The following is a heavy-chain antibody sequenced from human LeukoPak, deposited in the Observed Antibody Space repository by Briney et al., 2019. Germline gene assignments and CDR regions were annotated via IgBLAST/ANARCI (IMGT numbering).Heavy chain of an antibody. CDR1: GFTFSSYD. D-gene: IGHD4-11*01. Sequence: GGSLRPSCGASGFTFSSYDMSWVRQAPGKGLEWVSSIGRTGDRTFYADSVKGRFTISRDNSKNTLYLQMNSLRAEDTAVYYCAKETQDYSSDYWGQGTLVTVSS. V-gene: IGHV3-23*01. CDR2: IGRTGDRT. CDR3: AKETQDYSSDY. J-gene: IGHJ4*02.